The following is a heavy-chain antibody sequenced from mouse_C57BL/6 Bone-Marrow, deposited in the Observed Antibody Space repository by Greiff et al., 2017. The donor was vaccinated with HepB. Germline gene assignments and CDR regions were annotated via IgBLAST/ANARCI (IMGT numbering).Heavy chain of an antibody. V-gene: IGHV7-1*01. CDR3: ARGTHYWYFDV. Sequence: EVKLMESGGGLVQSGRSLRLSCATSGFTFSDFYMEWVRQAPGKGLEWIAASRNKANDYTTEYSASVKGRFIVSRDTSQSILYLQMNALRAEDTAIYYCARGTHYWYFDVWGTGTTVTVSS. J-gene: IGHJ1*03. CDR1: GFTFSDFY. CDR2: SRNKANDYTT.